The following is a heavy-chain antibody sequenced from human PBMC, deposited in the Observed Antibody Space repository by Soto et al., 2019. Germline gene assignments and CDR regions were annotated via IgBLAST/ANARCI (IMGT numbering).Heavy chain of an antibody. D-gene: IGHD2-15*01. CDR3: ARAGAANLSDY. CDR2: IYYSGST. J-gene: IGHJ4*02. Sequence: PSETPTLTCTVSGGSISNYYWSWIRQPPGKGLEWIGYIYYSGSTNYNPSLKSRVTISVDTSKNQFSLKLSSVTAADTAVYYCARAGAANLSDYWGQGTLVTVSS. CDR1: GGSISNYY. V-gene: IGHV4-59*01.